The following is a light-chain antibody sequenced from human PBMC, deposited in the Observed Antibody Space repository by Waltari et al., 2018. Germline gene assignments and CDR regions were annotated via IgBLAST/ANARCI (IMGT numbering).Light chain of an antibody. CDR3: QQYSDRPPFT. J-gene: IGKJ1*01. Sequence: EILMTQSPDTLSMSPGARATLFCRARESVDDDLAWYQQRPGQAPSLLIFSASTRAADVPARFSASGSGTEFTLTINSLQSEDCAVYFCQQYSDRPPFTFGQGTRVEIK. CDR1: ESVDDD. CDR2: SAS. V-gene: IGKV3-15*01.